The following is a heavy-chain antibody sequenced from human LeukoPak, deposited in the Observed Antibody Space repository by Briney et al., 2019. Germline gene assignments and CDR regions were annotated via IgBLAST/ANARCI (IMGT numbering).Heavy chain of an antibody. CDR3: AKDYSSWGGYFDY. CDR1: GFTFSSYG. D-gene: IGHD3-16*01. Sequence: GGSLRLSCAASGFTFSSYGMHWVRQAPGKGLEWVAFIRYDGSNKYYADSVKGRFTISRDNSKNTLYLQMNSLRAEDTAVYYCAKDYSSWGGYFDYWGQGTLVTVSS. CDR2: IRYDGSNK. V-gene: IGHV3-30*02. J-gene: IGHJ4*02.